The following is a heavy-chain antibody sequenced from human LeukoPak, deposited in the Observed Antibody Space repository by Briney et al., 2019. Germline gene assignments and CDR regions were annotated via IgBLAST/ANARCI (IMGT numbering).Heavy chain of an antibody. D-gene: IGHD3-3*01. J-gene: IGHJ3*02. CDR2: IYPGDSDT. CDR3: ARLAYTIFGVVIQGAFDI. Sequence: GESLKISCKGSGYSFTSYWIGWVRQMPGKGLEWMGIIYPGDSDTRYSPSFQGQVTISADKSISTAYLQWSSLKASDTAMYYCARLAYTIFGVVIQGAFDIWGQGTMVTVSS. CDR1: GYSFTSYW. V-gene: IGHV5-51*01.